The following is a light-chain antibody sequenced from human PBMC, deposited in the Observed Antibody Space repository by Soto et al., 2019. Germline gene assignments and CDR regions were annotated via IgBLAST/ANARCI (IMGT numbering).Light chain of an antibody. Sequence: QSALTQPRSVSGSPGQPVTISCTGTSSDVGGYNYVSWYQQHPGKAPKLMIYDVSKRPSGVPDRFSDSKSGNTASLTISGLQAEDEADYYCCSYAGSYTFYVFGTGTKLTVL. V-gene: IGLV2-11*01. CDR3: CSYAGSYTFYV. J-gene: IGLJ1*01. CDR1: SSDVGGYNY. CDR2: DVS.